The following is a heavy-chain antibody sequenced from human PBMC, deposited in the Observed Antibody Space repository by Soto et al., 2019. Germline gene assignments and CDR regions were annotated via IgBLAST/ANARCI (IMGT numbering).Heavy chain of an antibody. V-gene: IGHV4-39*01. J-gene: IGHJ6*02. CDR1: GGSISSSSYY. D-gene: IGHD2-2*01. Sequence: SETLSLTCTVSGGSISSSSYYWGWIRQPPGKGLEWIGSIYYSGSTYYNPSLKSRVTISVDTSKNQVSLKLSSVTAADTAVYYCARHDCSSTSCPRLHYYYGMDVWGQGSTVTV. CDR3: ARHDCSSTSCPRLHYYYGMDV. CDR2: IYYSGST.